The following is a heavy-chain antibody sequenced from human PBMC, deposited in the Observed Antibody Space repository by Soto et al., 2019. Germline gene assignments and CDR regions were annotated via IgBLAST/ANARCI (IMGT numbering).Heavy chain of an antibody. Sequence: GGSLRLSCAASGFTFSSYAMSWVRQAPGKGLEWVSAISGSGSSTYYADSVKGRFTISRDNSKNTLYLQMNSLRAEDTAIYYCSNRDNSNYGGFFDYWGQGTVVTVSS. J-gene: IGHJ4*02. V-gene: IGHV3-23*01. CDR1: GFTFSSYA. CDR3: SNRDNSNYGGFFDY. CDR2: ISGSGSST. D-gene: IGHD4-4*01.